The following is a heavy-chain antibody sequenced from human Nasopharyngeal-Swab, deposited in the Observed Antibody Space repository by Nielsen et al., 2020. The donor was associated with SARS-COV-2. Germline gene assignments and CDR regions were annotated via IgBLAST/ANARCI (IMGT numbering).Heavy chain of an antibody. CDR1: GFTVSSNY. Sequence: GGSLRLSCAASGFTVSSNYMSWVRQAPGKGLEWVSVIYSGGSTYYADSVKGRFTISRDNSKNTLYLQVNSLRAEDTAVYYCARASGSYYRVYYYGMDVWGQGTTVTVSS. CDR3: ARASGSYYRVYYYGMDV. J-gene: IGHJ6*02. D-gene: IGHD1-26*01. CDR2: IYSGGST. V-gene: IGHV3-53*01.